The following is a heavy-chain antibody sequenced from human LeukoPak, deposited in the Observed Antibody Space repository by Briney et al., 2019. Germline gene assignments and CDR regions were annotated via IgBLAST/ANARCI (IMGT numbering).Heavy chain of an antibody. CDR1: GGSISSYY. J-gene: IGHJ4*02. V-gene: IGHV4-59*01. CDR2: IYYSGST. Sequence: SETLSLTCTVSGGSISSYYWSWIRQPPGKGLEWIGYIYYSGSTNYNPSLKSRGTISIDTSKNQFSLKLSSVTAADTAVYYCARLEIAVTGNTFDYWGQGTLVTVSS. CDR3: ARLEIAVTGNTFDY. D-gene: IGHD6-19*01.